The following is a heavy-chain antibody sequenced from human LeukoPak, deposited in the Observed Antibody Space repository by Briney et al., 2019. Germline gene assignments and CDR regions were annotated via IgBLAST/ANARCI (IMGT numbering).Heavy chain of an antibody. CDR1: GFPFAPFW. CDR2: MNRDGSEV. CDR3: ATHFWSGYSPFDY. D-gene: IGHD3-3*02. Sequence: GGSRRLSCAASGFPFAPFWMTWVRQAPGKGPEFVATMNRDGSEVAYGNSVRGRFTISRDNAKNSLYLQMYSLRAEDTAVYYCATHFWSGYSPFDYWGQGTLVTVSS. V-gene: IGHV3-7*02. J-gene: IGHJ4*02.